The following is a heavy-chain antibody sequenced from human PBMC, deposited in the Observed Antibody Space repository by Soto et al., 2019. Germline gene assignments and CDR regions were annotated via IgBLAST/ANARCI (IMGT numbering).Heavy chain of an antibody. CDR1: GFTFSSYH. CDR2: ISSASSAI. J-gene: IGHJ6*02. V-gene: IGHV3-48*03. CDR3: ARDLMGYAMDV. Sequence: SLRLSCAASGFTFSSYHMDWVRQAPGNGLEWVSYISSASSAIYYADSVKGRFTISRDNAKNSLFLQMNSLRAEDTAVYYCARDLMGYAMDVWGQGTTVTVSS. D-gene: IGHD2-8*01.